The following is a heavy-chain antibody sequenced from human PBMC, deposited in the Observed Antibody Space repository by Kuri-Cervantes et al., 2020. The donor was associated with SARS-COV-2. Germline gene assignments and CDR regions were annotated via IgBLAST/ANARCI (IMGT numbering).Heavy chain of an antibody. CDR1: GGSISSYY. CDR3: QIQGGVYDY. Sequence: SETLSLTCTVSGGSISSYYWSWIRQPPGKGPEWIGSIYHSGSTYYNPSLKSRVTISVDTSKNQFSLKLSSMTAADTAVYYCQIQGGVYDYWAQGTLVTVSS. D-gene: IGHD3-16*01. V-gene: IGHV4-59*04. J-gene: IGHJ4*02. CDR2: IYHSGST.